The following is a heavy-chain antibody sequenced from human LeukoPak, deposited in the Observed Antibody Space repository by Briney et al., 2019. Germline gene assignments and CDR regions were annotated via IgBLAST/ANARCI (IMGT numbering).Heavy chain of an antibody. CDR2: IYYSGGT. CDR1: GGSISSYY. Sequence: NSSETLSLTCTVSGGSISSYYWSWIRQPPGKGLEWIGYIYYSGGTNYNPSLKSRVTISVDTSKNQFSLKLSSVTAADTAVYYCARETRLPRYYYYYMDVWGKGTTVTVSS. CDR3: ARETRLPRYYYYYMDV. D-gene: IGHD5/OR15-5a*01. V-gene: IGHV4-59*01. J-gene: IGHJ6*03.